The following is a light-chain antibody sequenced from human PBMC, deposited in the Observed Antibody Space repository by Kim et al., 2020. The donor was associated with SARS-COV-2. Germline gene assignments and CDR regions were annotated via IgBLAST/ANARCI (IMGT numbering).Light chain of an antibody. CDR3: QQLNSYFPLT. CDR2: AAS. Sequence: SVGDRVTITCRASQGISSYLAWYQQNPGKAPKLLIYAASTLQSGVPSRFSGSGSGTAFTLTISSLQPEDFATYYCQQLNSYFPLTFGGGTKVDIK. J-gene: IGKJ4*01. CDR1: QGISSY. V-gene: IGKV1-9*01.